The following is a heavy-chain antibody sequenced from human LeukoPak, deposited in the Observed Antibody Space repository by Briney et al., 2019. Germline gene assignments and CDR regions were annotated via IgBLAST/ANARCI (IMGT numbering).Heavy chain of an antibody. J-gene: IGHJ1*01. CDR1: GGTFSSYA. Sequence: AASVKVSCKASGGTFSSYAISWVRQAPGQGREWMGGIIPIFGTANYAQKFQGRVTITTDESTSTAYMELSSLRSEDTAVYYCARGSSSAEYFQHWGQGTLVTVSS. CDR3: ARGSSSAEYFQH. V-gene: IGHV1-69*05. CDR2: IIPIFGTA. D-gene: IGHD6-6*01.